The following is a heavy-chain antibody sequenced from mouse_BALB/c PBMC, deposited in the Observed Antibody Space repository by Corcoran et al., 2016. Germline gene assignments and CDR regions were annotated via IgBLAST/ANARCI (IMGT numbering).Heavy chain of an antibody. Sequence: VQLQQSGAELVKPGASVKLSCTATGFNIKDTYMHWVKQRPEQGLEWSGRIDPANGNTKYDPKFQGKATITVDTSSNTAYLQLSSLTAEDSAVYYCARRAMDYWGQGTSVTVSS. CDR1: GFNIKDTY. CDR3: ARRAMDY. J-gene: IGHJ4*01. CDR2: IDPANGNT. V-gene: IGHV14-3*02.